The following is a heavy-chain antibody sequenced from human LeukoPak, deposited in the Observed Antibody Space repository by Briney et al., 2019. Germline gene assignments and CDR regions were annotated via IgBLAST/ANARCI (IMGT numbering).Heavy chain of an antibody. CDR1: GGSINSYY. V-gene: IGHV4-59*12. CDR2: IYHSGST. J-gene: IGHJ3*02. Sequence: ASETLSLTCTVSGGSINSYYWSWIRQPPGKGLEWIGYIYHSGSTYYNPSLKSRVTISVDRSKNQFSLKLSSVTAADTAVYYCARTSIAARRANAFDIWGQGTMVTVSS. D-gene: IGHD6-6*01. CDR3: ARTSIAARRANAFDI.